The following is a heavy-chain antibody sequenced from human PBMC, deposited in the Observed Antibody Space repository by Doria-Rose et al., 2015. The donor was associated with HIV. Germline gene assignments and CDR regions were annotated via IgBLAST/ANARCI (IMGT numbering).Heavy chain of an antibody. CDR1: GVSLSSPGMG. J-gene: IGHJ4*02. Sequence: ESGPVLVKPTETLTLTCTVSGVSLSSPGMGVSWIRQPPGKALEWLANIFSDDDRSDKTSLKSRLTISRGTSKGQVVLTMTDMDPVDTATYYCARIKSSRWYHKYYFDFWGQGTLVIVSA. CDR2: IFSDDDR. V-gene: IGHV2-26*01. CDR3: ARIKSSRWYHKYYFDF. D-gene: IGHD6-13*01.